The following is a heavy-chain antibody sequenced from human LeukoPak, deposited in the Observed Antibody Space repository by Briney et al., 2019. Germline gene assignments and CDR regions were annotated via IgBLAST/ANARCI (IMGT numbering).Heavy chain of an antibody. V-gene: IGHV3-33*01. CDR3: ARDSSSSFLDY. CDR2: IWYDGSNK. CDR1: GFTFSSYG. Sequence: GGSLRLSCAASGFTFSSYGMHWVRQAPGKGLEWVAVIWYDGSNKYYADSVKGRFTISRDNSKNTLYLQMNSLRAEDTAVYYCARDSSSSFLDYWGQGTLVTVSS. D-gene: IGHD6-6*01. J-gene: IGHJ4*02.